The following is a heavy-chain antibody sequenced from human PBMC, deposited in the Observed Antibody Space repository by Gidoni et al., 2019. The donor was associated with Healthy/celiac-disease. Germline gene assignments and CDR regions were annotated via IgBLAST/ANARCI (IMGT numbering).Heavy chain of an antibody. Sequence: EVQLVESGGGLVQPGRSLRLSCAASGFTFDDYAMHWVRHAPGKGLEWVSGISWNSGSIGYADSVKGRFTISRDNAKNSLYLQMNSLRAEDTALYYCAKDRASRPIVVVPAAMGSGYYYGMDVWGQGTTVTVSS. CDR1: GFTFDDYA. J-gene: IGHJ6*02. CDR3: AKDRASRPIVVVPAAMGSGYYYGMDV. CDR2: ISWNSGSI. D-gene: IGHD2-2*01. V-gene: IGHV3-9*01.